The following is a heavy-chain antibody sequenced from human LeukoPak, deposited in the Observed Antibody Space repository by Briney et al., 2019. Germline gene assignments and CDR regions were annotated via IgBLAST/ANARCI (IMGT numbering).Heavy chain of an antibody. D-gene: IGHD3-10*01. CDR1: GFTFSSYS. J-gene: IGHJ4*02. CDR2: ISSSSSTI. CDR3: ASWPGAWYGEDY. Sequence: GGSLRLSCAASGFTFSSYSMNWVRQAPGKGLEWVSYISSSSSTIYYAGSVRGRFTISRDNSQNTLFLQMNSLRAEDTAVYYCASWPGAWYGEDYWGQGTRVTVSS. V-gene: IGHV3-48*04.